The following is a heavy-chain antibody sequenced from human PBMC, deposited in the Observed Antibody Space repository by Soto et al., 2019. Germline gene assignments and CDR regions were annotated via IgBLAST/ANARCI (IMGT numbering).Heavy chain of an antibody. Sequence: QVQLQESGPGLVKPSQTLSLTCTVSGGSISSGDYYWSWIRQPPGKGLEWIGYIYYSGSTYYNPYLKSRVTISVDTSKNQFSLKLSSVTAADTAVYYCARVGYDFWSGYYTGPFDYWGQGTLVTVSS. V-gene: IGHV4-30-4*01. CDR2: IYYSGST. CDR1: GGSISSGDYY. D-gene: IGHD3-3*01. CDR3: ARVGYDFWSGYYTGPFDY. J-gene: IGHJ4*02.